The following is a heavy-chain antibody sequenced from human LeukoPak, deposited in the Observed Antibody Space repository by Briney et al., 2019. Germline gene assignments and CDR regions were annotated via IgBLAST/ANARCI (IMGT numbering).Heavy chain of an antibody. V-gene: IGHV3-23*01. CDR3: ARVVAARPARRTYYYMDV. J-gene: IGHJ6*03. CDR1: GFTFTTYT. Sequence: PGGSLRLTCAASGFTFTTYTMAWVRQAPGKGLEWVSTISGTGGSTAYADSVKGRFTISRDNSKNTLYLQMNSPRAEDTAVYHCARVVAARPARRTYYYMDVWGKGTTVTVSS. CDR2: ISGTGGST. D-gene: IGHD6-6*01.